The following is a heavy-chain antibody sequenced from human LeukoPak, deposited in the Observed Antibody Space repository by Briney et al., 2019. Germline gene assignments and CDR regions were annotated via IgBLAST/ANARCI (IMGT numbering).Heavy chain of an antibody. CDR3: GRVGVGAVAGNYLDY. Sequence: GGSLRPSCAASGFTFSSYAMSWVRQAPGKGLEWVSIIYRDGSTFYADSVRGRFTISRHNSENTLYLQMNSPRPEDTAVYYCGRVGVGAVAGNYLDYSSQRNLVTVSS. V-gene: IGHV3-53*04. J-gene: IGHJ4*02. CDR2: IYRDGST. D-gene: IGHD6-19*01. CDR1: GFTFSSYA.